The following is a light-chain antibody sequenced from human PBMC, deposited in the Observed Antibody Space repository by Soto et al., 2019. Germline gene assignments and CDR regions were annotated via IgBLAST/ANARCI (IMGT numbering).Light chain of an antibody. CDR3: QQSYSSPLN. CDR2: GAS. V-gene: IGKV1-39*01. J-gene: IGKJ4*01. Sequence: DIQMTQSPSSLSASVRDRVTITCRASQSISSHLNWYQQKSGKAPKLLIYGASSLQSGVPSRFSGSGSETDFTLTISSLQPQDFATYYCQQSYSSPLNFGGGTKVEIK. CDR1: QSISSH.